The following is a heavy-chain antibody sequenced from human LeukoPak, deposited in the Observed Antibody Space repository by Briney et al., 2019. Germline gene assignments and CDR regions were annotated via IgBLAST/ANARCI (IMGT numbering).Heavy chain of an antibody. CDR1: GGSFSGYY. CDR2: INHSGST. Sequence: LETLSLTCAVYGGSFSGYYWSWIRQPPGKGLEWIGEINHSGSTNYNPSLKSRVTISVDTSKNQFSLKLSSVTAADTAVYYCARSGAYYYGSGSYYRNWFDPWGQGTLVTVSS. CDR3: ARSGAYYYGSGSYYRNWFDP. D-gene: IGHD3-10*01. V-gene: IGHV4-34*01. J-gene: IGHJ5*02.